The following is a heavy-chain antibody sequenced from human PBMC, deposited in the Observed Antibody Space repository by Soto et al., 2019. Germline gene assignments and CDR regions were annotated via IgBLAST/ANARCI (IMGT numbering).Heavy chain of an antibody. CDR2: INPNSGGT. CDR3: ARDNRWRAVAYDAFDI. CDR1: GYTFTGYY. J-gene: IGHJ3*02. V-gene: IGHV1-2*02. Sequence: ASVKVSCKASGYTFTGYYMHWVRQAPGQGLEWMGWINPNSGGTNYAQKLQGRVTMTTDTSTSTAYMELGSLRSDDTAVYYCARDNRWRAVAYDAFDIWGQGTMVTVSS. D-gene: IGHD6-19*01.